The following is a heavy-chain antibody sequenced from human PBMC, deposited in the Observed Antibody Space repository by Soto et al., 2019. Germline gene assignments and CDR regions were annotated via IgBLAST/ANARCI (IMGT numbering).Heavy chain of an antibody. CDR3: ARTVRAYSWSYFDD. D-gene: IGHD4-4*01. CDR2: IYRSGST. V-gene: IGHV4-4*02. Sequence: QVQLQESGPGLVKPSGTLSLTCAVSGSSLTSTHWWSWVRQSPGKGLEWIGEIYRSGSTKYNPSLKSRVSLSLDQSTNEFSLTLKSVTAAATAVYYCARTVRAYSWSYFDDWGQGTLVTVSS. CDR1: GSSLTSTHW. J-gene: IGHJ4*02.